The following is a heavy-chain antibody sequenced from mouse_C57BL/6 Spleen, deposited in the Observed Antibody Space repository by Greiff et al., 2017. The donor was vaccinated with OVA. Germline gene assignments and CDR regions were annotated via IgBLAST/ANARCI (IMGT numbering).Heavy chain of an antibody. CDR3: ARGETAQATDYAMDY. Sequence: EVQLQQSGPELVKPGASVKISCKASGYTFTDYYMNWVKQSHGKSLEWIGDINPNNGGTSYNQKFKGKATLTVDKSSSTAYMELRSLTSEDSAVYYCARGETAQATDYAMDYWGQGTSVTVSS. V-gene: IGHV1-26*01. J-gene: IGHJ4*01. CDR2: INPNNGGT. CDR1: GYTFTDYY. D-gene: IGHD3-2*02.